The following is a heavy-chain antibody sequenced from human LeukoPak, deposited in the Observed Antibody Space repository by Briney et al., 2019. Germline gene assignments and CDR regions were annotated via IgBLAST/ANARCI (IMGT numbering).Heavy chain of an antibody. V-gene: IGHV1-2*04. CDR2: INPNSGGT. D-gene: IGHD5-24*01. CDR1: GYTFSTYP. Sequence: GASVKVSCKASGYTFSTYPMNWVRQAPGQGLEWMGWINPNSGGTNYAQKFQGWVTMTRDTSISTAYMELSRLRSDDTAVYYCARAVEMACDYWGQGTLVTVSS. J-gene: IGHJ4*02. CDR3: ARAVEMACDY.